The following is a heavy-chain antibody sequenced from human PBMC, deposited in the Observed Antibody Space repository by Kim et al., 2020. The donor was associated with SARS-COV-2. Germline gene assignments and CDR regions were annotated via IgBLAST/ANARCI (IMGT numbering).Heavy chain of an antibody. J-gene: IGHJ4*02. V-gene: IGHV3-30*18. CDR3: AKDEEDTAMAY. Sequence: GGSLRLSCAASGFTFSSYGMHWVRQAPGKGLEWVAVISYDGSNKYYADSVKGRFTISRDNSKNTLYLQMNSVRAEDTAVYYCAKDEEDTAMAYWGQGTLVTVSS. CDR2: ISYDGSNK. D-gene: IGHD5-18*01. CDR1: GFTFSSYG.